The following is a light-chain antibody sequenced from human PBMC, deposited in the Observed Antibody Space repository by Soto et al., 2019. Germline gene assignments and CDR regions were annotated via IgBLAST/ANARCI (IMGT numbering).Light chain of an antibody. CDR1: QNVNSY. V-gene: IGKV3-11*01. J-gene: IGKJ5*01. CDR3: QQGGT. CDR2: DAS. Sequence: EIVLTQSPATLSLSPGERATLSCRASQNVNSYLAWYQQKPGQAPRLLIYDASNRATGIPARFSGSGSGTDFTLTISSLEPKDFAVYYCQQGGTFGQGTRLEIK.